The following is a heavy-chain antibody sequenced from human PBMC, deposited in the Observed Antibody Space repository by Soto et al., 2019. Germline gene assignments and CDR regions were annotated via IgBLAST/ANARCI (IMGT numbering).Heavy chain of an antibody. CDR3: ARRRGTYRPYFDY. V-gene: IGHV4-59*08. CDR1: GGSISSYY. Sequence: QVQLQESGPGLVKPSETLSLTCTVSGGSISSYYWSWIRQPPGKGLEWIGCIYYSGHTNYNPSLKSRVTRSVGASNNHFSLKLSSVTAPDTAVYYCARRRGTYRPYFDYWGQGTLVTVSS. D-gene: IGHD3-16*02. J-gene: IGHJ4*02. CDR2: IYYSGHT.